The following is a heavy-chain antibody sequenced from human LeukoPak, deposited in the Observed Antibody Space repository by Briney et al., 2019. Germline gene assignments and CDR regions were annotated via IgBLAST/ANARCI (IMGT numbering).Heavy chain of an antibody. J-gene: IGHJ3*02. V-gene: IGHV1-46*01. D-gene: IGHD6-13*01. CDR3: ARDQTPKVETYSSSWYGDAFDI. Sequence: ASVKVSCKASGYTFASYYMHWVRQAPGQGLEWMGIINPSGGSTSYAQKFQGRVTMTRDTSTSTVYMEPSSLRSEDTAVYYCARDQTPKVETYSSSWYGDAFDIWGQGTMVTVSS. CDR1: GYTFASYY. CDR2: INPSGGST.